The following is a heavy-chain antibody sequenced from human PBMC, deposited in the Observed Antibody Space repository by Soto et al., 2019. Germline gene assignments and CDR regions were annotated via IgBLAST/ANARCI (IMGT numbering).Heavy chain of an antibody. CDR1: GFTFSSYS. CDR2: ISDSSSSHI. CDR3: ARDQPDTAMVKFFYYYGMDV. Sequence: EVQLVESGGGLVKPGGYLRLSCAASGFTFSSYSMNWVRQAPGKGLEWVSSISDSSSSHIYYADSVKGRFTISRDNAKNSLYLQMNSLRAEDTAVYYCARDQPDTAMVKFFYYYGMDVWGQGTTVTVSS. D-gene: IGHD5-18*01. J-gene: IGHJ6*02. V-gene: IGHV3-21*01.